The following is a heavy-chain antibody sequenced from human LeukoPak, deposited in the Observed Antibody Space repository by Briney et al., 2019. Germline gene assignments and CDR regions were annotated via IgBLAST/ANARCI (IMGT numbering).Heavy chain of an antibody. CDR2: IIPILGIA. CDR3: ARDAPYYDSSGYPAPDY. CDR1: GGTFSSYA. D-gene: IGHD3-22*01. V-gene: IGHV1-69*04. J-gene: IGHJ4*02. Sequence: GASVKVSCKASGGTFSSYAISWVRQAPGQGLEWMGRIIPILGIANYAQKFQGRVTITADKSTSTAYMELSSLRSEDTAVYYCARDAPYYDSSGYPAPDYWGQGTLVTVSS.